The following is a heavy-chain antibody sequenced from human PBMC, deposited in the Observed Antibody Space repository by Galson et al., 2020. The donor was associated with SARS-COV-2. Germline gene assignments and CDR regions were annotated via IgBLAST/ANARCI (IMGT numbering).Heavy chain of an antibody. CDR1: GFLLRAFS. CDR3: ARAGPNCDGDCYYYIYYMDV. Sequence: GGSLRLSCEGSGFLLRAFSMHWVRQVPGKGLEWVAVTSHDGRENYYADSVKGRFIISRDNSKNTLDLQMNSLRAEDTAVYYCARAGPNCDGDCYYYIYYMDVWGKGTTVTVSS. V-gene: IGHV3-30*04. J-gene: IGHJ6*03. D-gene: IGHD2-21*01. CDR2: TSHDGREN.